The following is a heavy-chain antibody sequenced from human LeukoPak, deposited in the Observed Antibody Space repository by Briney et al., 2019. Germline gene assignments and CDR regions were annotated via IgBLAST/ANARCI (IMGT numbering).Heavy chain of an antibody. CDR1: GYSFTDYY. J-gene: IGHJ4*02. V-gene: IGHV1-2*06. Sequence: ASVKVSCKASGYSFTDYYMHWLRQAPGQGLEWMGRINPNSGGTNYAQKFQGGVTMTRDTSISTAYMELSRLRSDDTAVYYCARVGRWGAVAGDWGQGTLVTVSS. D-gene: IGHD6-19*01. CDR3: ARVGRWGAVAGD. CDR2: INPNSGGT.